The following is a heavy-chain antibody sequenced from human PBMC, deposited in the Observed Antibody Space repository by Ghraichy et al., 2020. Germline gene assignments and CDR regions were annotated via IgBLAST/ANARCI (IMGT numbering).Heavy chain of an antibody. V-gene: IGHV4-59*01. CDR3: ARDGYGSGSYYRDYYYYMDV. CDR1: GGSISSYY. CDR2: IYYSGST. J-gene: IGHJ6*03. Sequence: SETLSLTCTVSGGSISSYYWSWIRQPPGKGLEWIGYIYYSGSTNYNPSLKSRVTISVDTSKNQFSLKLSSVTAADTAVYYCARDGYGSGSYYRDYYYYMDVWGKGTTVTVSS. D-gene: IGHD3-10*01.